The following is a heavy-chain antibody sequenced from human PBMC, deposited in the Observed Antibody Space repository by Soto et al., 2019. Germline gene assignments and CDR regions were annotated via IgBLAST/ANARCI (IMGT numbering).Heavy chain of an antibody. CDR3: AKVGSSWFEGAFDI. CDR2: ISSDGSNK. Sequence: QVQLVESGGGVVQHGRSLRLSCAASGFIFSRYDMHWLRQAPGKGLEWVAVISSDGSNKYYADSVKGRFTISRDTSKNTLYLQMNSLRPEDPAMYYCAKVGSSWFEGAFDIWGQGTMVTVSS. V-gene: IGHV3-30*18. CDR1: GFIFSRYD. J-gene: IGHJ3*02. D-gene: IGHD6-13*01.